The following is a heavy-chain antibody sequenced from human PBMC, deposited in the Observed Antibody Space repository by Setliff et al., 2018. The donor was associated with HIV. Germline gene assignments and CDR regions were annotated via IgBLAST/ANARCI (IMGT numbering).Heavy chain of an antibody. J-gene: IGHJ4*02. CDR2: IYYSGST. Sequence: PSETLSLTCTVSGDSINSGNYYWSWIRQHPGKCLEWIGYIYYSGSTYYSPSLKSRVTISEDTSKNQFSLKMRSVTAADTAVYYCATSPAGEILGSRPFYFDYWGQGTLVTVSS. D-gene: IGHD3-10*01. V-gene: IGHV4-31*03. CDR1: GDSINSGNYY. CDR3: ATSPAGEILGSRPFYFDY.